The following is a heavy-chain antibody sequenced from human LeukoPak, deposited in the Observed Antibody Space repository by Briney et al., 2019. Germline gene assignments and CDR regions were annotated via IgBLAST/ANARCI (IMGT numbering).Heavy chain of an antibody. V-gene: IGHV4-34*01. CDR1: GGSFSGYY. J-gene: IGHJ5*02. CDR3: ARGGGWFDP. Sequence: SETLSLTCAAYGGSFSGYYWSWIRQPPGKGLEWIGEINHSGSTNYNPSLKSRVTISVDTSKNQFSLKLSSVTAADTAVYYCARGGGWFDPWGQGTLVTVSS. CDR2: INHSGST.